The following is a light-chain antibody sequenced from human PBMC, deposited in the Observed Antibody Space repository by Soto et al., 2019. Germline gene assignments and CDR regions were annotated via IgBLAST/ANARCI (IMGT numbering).Light chain of an antibody. CDR2: TNN. J-gene: IGLJ2*01. Sequence: QSVLTQPPSASGTPGQRVTISCSGSSSNIGVNDVYWYQQLPGTAPKLLIYTNNQRPSGVPDRFSGSKSGTSASLAISGLRSEDEADYHCATWDDSLSGVVFGGGTKLTVL. CDR1: SSNIGVND. V-gene: IGLV1-47*01. CDR3: ATWDDSLSGVV.